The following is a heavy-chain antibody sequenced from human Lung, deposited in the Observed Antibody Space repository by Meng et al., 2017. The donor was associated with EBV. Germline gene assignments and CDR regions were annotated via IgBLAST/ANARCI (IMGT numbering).Heavy chain of an antibody. CDR2: IYYSGST. D-gene: IGHD1-26*01. CDR1: GGSISSGDYY. J-gene: IGHJ5*02. V-gene: IGHV4-30-4*01. Sequence: VRLQGSGPGLVKPSQTPSLTCTVSGGSISSGDYYWSWIRQPPGKGLEWIGCIYYSGSTYYNPSLKGRVTISVDTSKNQFSLNLSSVTAADTAVYYCARGQRSYSGSYPEWFDPWGQGTLVTVSS. CDR3: ARGQRSYSGSYPEWFDP.